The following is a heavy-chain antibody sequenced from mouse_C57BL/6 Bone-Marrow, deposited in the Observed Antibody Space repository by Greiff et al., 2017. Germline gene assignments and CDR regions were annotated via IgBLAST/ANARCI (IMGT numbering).Heavy chain of an antibody. CDR3: TTWFYYDDACFDY. V-gene: IGHV14-4*01. CDR1: GFNIKDDY. D-gene: IGHD2-4*01. J-gene: IGHJ2*01. Sequence: EVKLVESGAELVRPGASVKLSCTASGFNIKDDYMHWVKQRPEQGLEWIGWIDPENGDTEYASKFQGKATITADTSSNTAYLQLSSLTSEDTAVYYCTTWFYYDDACFDYWGQGTTLTVSS. CDR2: IDPENGDT.